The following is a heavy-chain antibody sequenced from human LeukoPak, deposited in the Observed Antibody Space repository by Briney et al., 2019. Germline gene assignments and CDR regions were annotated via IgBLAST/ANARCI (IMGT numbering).Heavy chain of an antibody. CDR3: AQSLASRTYYYYYYMDV. V-gene: IGHV4-31*03. D-gene: IGHD2-15*01. J-gene: IGHJ6*03. Sequence: SETLSLTCTVSGGSISSGGYYWSWIRQHPGKGLEWIGYIYYSGSTYYNPSLKSRVTISVDTSKNQFSLKLSSVTAADTALYHCAQSLASRTYYYYYYMDVWGKGTTVTVSS. CDR2: IYYSGST. CDR1: GGSISSGGYY.